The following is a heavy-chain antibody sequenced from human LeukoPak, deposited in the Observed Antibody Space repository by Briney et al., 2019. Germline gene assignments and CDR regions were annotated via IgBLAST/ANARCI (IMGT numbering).Heavy chain of an antibody. V-gene: IGHV4-34*01. D-gene: IGHD1-1*01. CDR1: GGSFSGYY. CDR2: INHSGST. J-gene: IGHJ4*02. CDR3: ASSGTTGTNLDY. Sequence: SETLSLTCAVYGGSFSGYYWSWIRQPPGKGLEWIGEINHSGSTNYNPSLKSRVTISVDTSKNQFSVKLSSVTAADTAVYYCASSGTTGTNLDYWDQGTLVTVSS.